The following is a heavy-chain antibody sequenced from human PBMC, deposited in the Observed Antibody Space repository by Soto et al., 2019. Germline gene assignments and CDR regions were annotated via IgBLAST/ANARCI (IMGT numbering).Heavy chain of an antibody. D-gene: IGHD6-13*01. CDR2: SYYSGST. Sequence: QLQLQESGPGLVKPSETLSLTCTVSGGSISSSSYYWGWIRQPPGKGLEWIGSSYYSGSTYYNPSLKSRVTLSVDTSKNPFSLKLSSVTAADTAVYYCAREQLVPDYYYYYMDVWGKGTTVTVSS. V-gene: IGHV4-39*01. CDR1: GGSISSSSYY. CDR3: AREQLVPDYYYYYMDV. J-gene: IGHJ6*03.